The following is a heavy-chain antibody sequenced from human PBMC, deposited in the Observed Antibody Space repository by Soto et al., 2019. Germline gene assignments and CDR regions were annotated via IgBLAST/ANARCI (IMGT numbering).Heavy chain of an antibody. V-gene: IGHV3-72*01. CDR2: ITHKPRRYTT. CDR3: ADVTWSGYYLP. CDR1: GFTLGDHY. Sequence: EVQLVESGGDLVQPGGSLRLSCVASGFTLGDHYMDWVRQAPGKGLEWGGRITHKPRRYTTDYAESVKGRITISRDDSTNSLYRQMNSLKTEDTAIYYWADVTWSGYYLPWGQGTLVTVSS. J-gene: IGHJ5*02. D-gene: IGHD3-3*01.